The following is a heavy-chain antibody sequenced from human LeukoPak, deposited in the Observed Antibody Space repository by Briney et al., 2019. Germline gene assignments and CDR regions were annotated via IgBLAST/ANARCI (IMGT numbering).Heavy chain of an antibody. CDR2: IKQDGSEK. CDR1: GLTFSSYW. Sequence: GGSLRLSCAASGLTFSSYWMSWVRQAPGKGLEWVANIKQDGSEKYYVDSVKGRFTISRDNAKNSLYLQMNSLRAEDTAVYYCARERDAFDIWGQGTMVTVSS. CDR3: ARERDAFDI. J-gene: IGHJ3*02. V-gene: IGHV3-7*01.